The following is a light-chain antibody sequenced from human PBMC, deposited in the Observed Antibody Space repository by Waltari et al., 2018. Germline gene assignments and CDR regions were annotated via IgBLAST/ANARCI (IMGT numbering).Light chain of an antibody. J-gene: IGLJ3*02. CDR1: SSDVGGYNY. Sequence: QSALTQPASVSGSPGQSITISCTGTSSDVGGYNYVSWYQQHPGKAPKLLIYDVNNRPSVVSNRFAGSKSGNTASLTISGLQADDEADYYCSSFTSSSTWVFGGGTKLTVL. CDR2: DVN. V-gene: IGLV2-14*01. CDR3: SSFTSSSTWV.